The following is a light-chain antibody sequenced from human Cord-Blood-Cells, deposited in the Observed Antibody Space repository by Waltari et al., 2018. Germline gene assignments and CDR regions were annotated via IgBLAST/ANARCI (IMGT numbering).Light chain of an antibody. CDR2: GKN. Sequence: SSELTQDPAVSVALGQTVRITCQGDSLRRYYASWYQQKPGQAPGLVIYGKNNRPSGIPDRFSGSSSGNTASLTSTGAQAEDEADYYGNSRDSSGNHWVFGGGTKLAVL. V-gene: IGLV3-19*01. CDR1: SLRRYY. J-gene: IGLJ3*02. CDR3: NSRDSSGNHWV.